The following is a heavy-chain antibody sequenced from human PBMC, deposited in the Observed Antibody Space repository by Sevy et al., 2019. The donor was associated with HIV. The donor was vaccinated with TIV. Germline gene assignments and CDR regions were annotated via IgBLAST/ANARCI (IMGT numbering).Heavy chain of an antibody. Sequence: SETLSLTCTVSGGSVSRYHWSWIRQPAGKGLEWIGRVYSSGSTDYKPSLKSRVTMSIETSKNQVSLKLTSVTAADTAIYYCARDGVRSTSSWYWFDPWGQGTLVTVSS. CDR2: VYSSGST. CDR1: GGSVSRYH. J-gene: IGHJ5*02. V-gene: IGHV4-4*07. D-gene: IGHD6-13*01. CDR3: ARDGVRSTSSWYWFDP.